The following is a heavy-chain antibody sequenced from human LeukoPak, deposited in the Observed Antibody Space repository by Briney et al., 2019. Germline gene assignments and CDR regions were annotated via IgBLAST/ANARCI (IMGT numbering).Heavy chain of an antibody. D-gene: IGHD3-10*01. CDR2: IYTSGST. CDR3: ARHGGRMVRGVIIGPEYGMDV. Sequence: PSETLSLTCTVSGGSISSYYWSWIRQPAGKGLEWIGRIYTSGSTNYNPSLKSRVTMSVDTSKNQFSLKLSSVTAADTAVYYCARHGGRMVRGVIIGPEYGMDVWGQGTTVTVSS. V-gene: IGHV4-4*07. CDR1: GGSISSYY. J-gene: IGHJ6*02.